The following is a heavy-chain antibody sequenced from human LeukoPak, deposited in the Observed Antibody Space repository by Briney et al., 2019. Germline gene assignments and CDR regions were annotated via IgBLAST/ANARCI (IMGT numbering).Heavy chain of an antibody. CDR2: IYYSGST. J-gene: IGHJ4*02. D-gene: IGHD3-10*01. CDR3: ARRAPATYYYGSGSYYFDY. Sequence: SETLSLTCTVSGGSISSYYWSWIRQPPGKGLEWIGYIYYSGSTYYNPSLKSRVTISVDTSKNQFSLKLSSVTAADTAVYYCARRAPATYYYGSGSYYFDYWGQGTLVTVSS. V-gene: IGHV4-59*04. CDR1: GGSISSYY.